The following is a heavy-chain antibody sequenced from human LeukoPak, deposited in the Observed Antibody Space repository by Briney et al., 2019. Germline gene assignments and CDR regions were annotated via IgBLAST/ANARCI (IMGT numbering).Heavy chain of an antibody. CDR1: GFTFSSYG. D-gene: IGHD6-6*01. J-gene: IGHJ4*02. CDR3: AKDEQLAFDY. Sequence: PGGSLRLSCAASGFTFSSYGMHWVRQAPGKGLEWVAVISYDGSNKYYADSVKGRFTISRDNSKNTLYLQMNSLRAEDTAVYYCAKDEQLAFDYRGQGTLVTVSS. V-gene: IGHV3-30*18. CDR2: ISYDGSNK.